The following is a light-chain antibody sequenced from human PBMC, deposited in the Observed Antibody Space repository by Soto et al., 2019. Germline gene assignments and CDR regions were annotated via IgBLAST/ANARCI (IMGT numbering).Light chain of an antibody. CDR1: QDISNL. V-gene: IGKV1-33*01. CDR3: QQYDNLVT. Sequence: DIQMTQSPSSLSASVGDRVTITCQATQDISNLLNWFQQKPGKAPKLLIYDASNLETGVPSRFSGSGSGTDFTFTISSLQPEDIATYYCQQYDNLVTFGGGTKADIK. CDR2: DAS. J-gene: IGKJ4*01.